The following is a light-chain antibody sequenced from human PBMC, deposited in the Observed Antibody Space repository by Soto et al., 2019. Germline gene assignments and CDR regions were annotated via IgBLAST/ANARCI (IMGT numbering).Light chain of an antibody. CDR1: SSDIGIYNF. V-gene: IGLV2-14*03. J-gene: IGLJ1*01. Sequence: QSALTQPASVSGSPGQSITIFCTGTSSDIGIYNFVSWYQQHPGKAPKLMIYNVYSRPSGVSSRFSGSKSGNKASLTISWLQAEDEADYYCNSYTSASTYVFGTGTKVTVL. CDR2: NVY. CDR3: NSYTSASTYV.